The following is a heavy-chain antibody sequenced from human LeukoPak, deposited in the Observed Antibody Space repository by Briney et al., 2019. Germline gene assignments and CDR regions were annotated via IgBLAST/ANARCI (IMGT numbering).Heavy chain of an antibody. J-gene: IGHJ5*02. CDR1: GFTFGRYG. V-gene: IGHV3-30-3*01. CDR2: ISYDGTIK. Sequence: GGSLRLSCVGSGFTFGRYGFHGVRQAPGKGLEWVAGISYDGTIKHYADSVTGRFTISRDNSKNALFLQLSSLRVDDAAVYFCARADYGDFQQRGSWGQGTLVTVSS. CDR3: ARADYGDFQQRGS. D-gene: IGHD4-17*01.